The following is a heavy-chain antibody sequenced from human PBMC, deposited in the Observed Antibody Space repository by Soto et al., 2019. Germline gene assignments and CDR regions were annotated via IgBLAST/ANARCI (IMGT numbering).Heavy chain of an antibody. Sequence: EVQLVESGGGLVQPGGSLRLSCAASGLTFNEYWMHWVRQPPGKGLEWVANIKKDGSDKYYVDSVKGRFTISRDNAKNSLYLQMISLRAEDTDVYYCAASGGWVSERWGKGTLVTVSS. V-gene: IGHV3-7*03. D-gene: IGHD6-19*01. CDR3: AASGGWVSER. J-gene: IGHJ4*02. CDR2: IKKDGSDK. CDR1: GLTFNEYW.